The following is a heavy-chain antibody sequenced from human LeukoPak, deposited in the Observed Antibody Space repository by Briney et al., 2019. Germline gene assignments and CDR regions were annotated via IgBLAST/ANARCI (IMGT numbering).Heavy chain of an antibody. CDR2: MYYSGST. Sequence: PSETLSLTCTVSGGSITIRNSYWGWIRQPPGKGLEWIGSMYYSGSTSYNSSLKSRVTISVDTSKNQFSLKLSSVTAADTAVFYCARAQVGDYVWGSYRYIFDDWGQGTLVTVSS. V-gene: IGHV4-39*07. CDR3: ARAQVGDYVWGSYRYIFDD. J-gene: IGHJ4*02. CDR1: GGSITIRNSY. D-gene: IGHD3-16*02.